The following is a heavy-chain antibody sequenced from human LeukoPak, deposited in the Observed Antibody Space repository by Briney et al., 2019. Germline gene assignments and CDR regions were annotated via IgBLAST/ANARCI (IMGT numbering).Heavy chain of an antibody. CDR3: ARYYYGGYYFDY. Sequence: SETLSLTCTVSGGSISSYYWSWIRRPPGKGLEWIGYIYYSGSTNYNPSLKSRVTISVDTSKNQFSLKLSAVSAADTAVYYCARYYYGGYYFDYWGQGTLVTVSS. V-gene: IGHV4-59*01. J-gene: IGHJ4*02. CDR2: IYYSGST. CDR1: GGSISSYY. D-gene: IGHD3-10*01.